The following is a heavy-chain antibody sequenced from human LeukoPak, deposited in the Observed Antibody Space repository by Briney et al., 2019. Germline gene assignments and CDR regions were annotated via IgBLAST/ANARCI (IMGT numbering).Heavy chain of an antibody. CDR3: AREDDWNYEDY. Sequence: PGGSLRLSGAASGFTFSSYAMHWVRQAPGKGLEYVSAISSNGGSTYYANSVKGRFTISRDNSKNSLCLQMNSLRAEDTAIYFCAREDDWNYEDYWGQGTLVTVSS. CDR2: ISSNGGST. V-gene: IGHV3-64*01. CDR1: GFTFSSYA. D-gene: IGHD1-7*01. J-gene: IGHJ4*02.